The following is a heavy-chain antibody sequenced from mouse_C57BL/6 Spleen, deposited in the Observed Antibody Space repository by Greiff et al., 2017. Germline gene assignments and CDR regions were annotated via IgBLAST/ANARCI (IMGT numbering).Heavy chain of an antibody. D-gene: IGHD2-1*01. CDR1: GYSITSGYY. J-gene: IGHJ2*01. Sequence: EVKLMESGPGLVKPSQSLSLTCSVTGYSITSGYYWYWIRQFPGNKLEWMGYISYDGSNNYKPSLKNRISITRDTSKNQFFLKLNSLTTEDTATYNCARVYVNYVGYFDYWGQGTTLTVSS. CDR3: ARVYVNYVGYFDY. CDR2: ISYDGSN. V-gene: IGHV3-6*01.